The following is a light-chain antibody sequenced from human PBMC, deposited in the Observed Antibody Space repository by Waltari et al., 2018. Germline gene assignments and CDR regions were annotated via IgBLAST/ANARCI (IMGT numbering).Light chain of an antibody. CDR1: SSNIGSGY. Sequence: QSVLTQPPSVSATPGQKVTLSCSGSSSNIGSGYVSWYQQLPETPPKLLIYYNTERHSGIPDRFSGSKSGTSATLDISGLQTGDEADYYCGTWDTNLRAGVFGGGTKLTVL. V-gene: IGLV1-51*01. CDR2: YNT. J-gene: IGLJ2*01. CDR3: GTWDTNLRAGV.